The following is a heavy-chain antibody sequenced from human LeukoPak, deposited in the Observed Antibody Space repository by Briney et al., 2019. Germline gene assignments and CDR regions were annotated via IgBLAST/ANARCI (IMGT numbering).Heavy chain of an antibody. V-gene: IGHV3-53*01. CDR3: ARRAGEYSHPYDY. CDR2: IYSGGNT. J-gene: IGHJ4*02. Sequence: GGSLRLSCAASGFTFNDYYMTWIRQAPGKGLEWVSFIYSGGNTHYSDSVKGRFTISRDNSKNTLYLQMNSLRAEDTAVYYCARRAGEYSHPYDYWGQGTLVTVSS. CDR1: GFTFNDYY. D-gene: IGHD2/OR15-2a*01.